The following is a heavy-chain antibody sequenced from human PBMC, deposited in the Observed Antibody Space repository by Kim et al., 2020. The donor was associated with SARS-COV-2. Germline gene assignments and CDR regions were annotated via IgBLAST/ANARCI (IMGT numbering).Heavy chain of an antibody. V-gene: IGHV3-21*06. CDR2: ISSITSDT. D-gene: IGHD6-25*01. Sequence: GGSLRLSCAASGFTFSSYSMNWVRQAPGKGLEWVSGISSITSDTYYADSVRGRFTISRDDAENSLYLQMKSLRAEDTAVYYCARESYSSGAAFDIWGQGTMVTVSS. CDR1: GFTFSSYS. CDR3: ARESYSSGAAFDI. J-gene: IGHJ3*02.